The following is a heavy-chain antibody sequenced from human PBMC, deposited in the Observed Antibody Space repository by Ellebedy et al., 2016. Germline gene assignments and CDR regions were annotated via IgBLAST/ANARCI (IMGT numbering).Heavy chain of an antibody. CDR3: ARGLTPHFDS. V-gene: IGHV4-4*07. CDR1: GGSITTDY. D-gene: IGHD6-19*01. J-gene: IGHJ4*02. Sequence: SETLSLTCTVSGGSITTDYWSWIRQPAGKGLEWIGRVDSSGNTNYNPSLKSRVTMSIDTSRNQFSLKLTSVTAADTGVYYCARGLTPHFDSWGQGTLVTVSS. CDR2: VDSSGNT.